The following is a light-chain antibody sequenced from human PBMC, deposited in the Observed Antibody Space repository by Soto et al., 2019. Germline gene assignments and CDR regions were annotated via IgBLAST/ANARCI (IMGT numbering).Light chain of an antibody. V-gene: IGKV1-39*01. J-gene: IGKJ1*01. CDR1: QSISSY. CDR2: AAS. Sequence: DIQMTHAPSSMYASVLDRVTLTCLSTQSISSYLNWYQQKPGKAPKLLIYAASSLQSGVPSRFSGSGSGTDLTLTISSMKTEDVATYYCLQSYSTPPTFGQGKKVDIK. CDR3: LQSYSTPPT.